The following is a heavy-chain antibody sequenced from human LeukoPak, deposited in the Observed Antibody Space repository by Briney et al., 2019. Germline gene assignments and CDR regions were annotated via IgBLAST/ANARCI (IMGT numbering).Heavy chain of an antibody. Sequence: PGGSLRLSCAASGFTFSSYSMNWVRQAPGKGLEWVSSISSSSSYIYYADSVKGRFTISRDNAKNSLYLQMNSLRAEDTAVYYCASAWYGAEYYFDYWGQGTLVTVSS. CDR2: ISSSSSYI. CDR3: ASAWYGAEYYFDY. J-gene: IGHJ4*02. D-gene: IGHD3-10*01. V-gene: IGHV3-21*01. CDR1: GFTFSSYS.